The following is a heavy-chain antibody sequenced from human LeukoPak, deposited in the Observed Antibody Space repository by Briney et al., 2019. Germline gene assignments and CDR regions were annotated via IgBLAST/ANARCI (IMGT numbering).Heavy chain of an antibody. CDR2: TRNKAKSYTT. Sequence: PGGSLRLSCVASGFTFSDHYMDWVRQAPGKGLEWVGRTRNKAKSYTTEYAASVKGRFTISRDDSKNSLYLQMNSLKTEDTAVYYCARERDYYYGIDVWGQGTTVTVSS. V-gene: IGHV3-72*01. CDR3: ARERDYYYGIDV. CDR1: GFTFSDHY. J-gene: IGHJ6*02.